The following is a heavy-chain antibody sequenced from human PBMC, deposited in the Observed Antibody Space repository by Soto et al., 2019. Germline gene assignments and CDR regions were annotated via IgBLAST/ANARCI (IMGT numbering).Heavy chain of an antibody. Sequence: QLQLQESGPGLVKPSETLSLTCTVSGGSISSSSYYWGWIRQPPGKGLEWIGSIYYSGSTYYNPSLRSRVTISVATTNNQFSLKLSAVTAADTAVYYCASGRTPIPFDYWGQGTLVTVSS. J-gene: IGHJ4*02. CDR3: ASGRTPIPFDY. CDR1: GGSISSSSYY. D-gene: IGHD2-2*01. V-gene: IGHV4-39*01. CDR2: IYYSGST.